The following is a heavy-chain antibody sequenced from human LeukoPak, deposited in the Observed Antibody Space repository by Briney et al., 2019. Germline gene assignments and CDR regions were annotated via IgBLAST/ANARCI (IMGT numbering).Heavy chain of an antibody. Sequence: PGGSLRLSCAASGFTFSSYGMHWVRQAPGKGLEWVAFIRYDGSNKYYADSVKGRFTISRDNSKDTLYLQMNSLRAEDTAVYYCARDSMYAFDIWGQGTMVTVSS. CDR2: IRYDGSNK. J-gene: IGHJ3*02. V-gene: IGHV3-30*02. CDR1: GFTFSSYG. CDR3: ARDSMYAFDI. D-gene: IGHD3-22*01.